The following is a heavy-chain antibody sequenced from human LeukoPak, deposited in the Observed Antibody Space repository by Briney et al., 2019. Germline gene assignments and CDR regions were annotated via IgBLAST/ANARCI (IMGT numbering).Heavy chain of an antibody. J-gene: IGHJ4*02. CDR1: GFTFSTYW. V-gene: IGHV3-7*03. CDR3: AREGTGVQDFDY. Sequence: PGGSLRLSCSASGFTFSTYWMSWVRQAPGKGLEWVANIKQDGSEKYYVDSVKGRFTISRDNAKNSLYLQMNSLRAEDTAVYYCAREGTGVQDFDYWGQGTLVTVSS. D-gene: IGHD1-1*01. CDR2: IKQDGSEK.